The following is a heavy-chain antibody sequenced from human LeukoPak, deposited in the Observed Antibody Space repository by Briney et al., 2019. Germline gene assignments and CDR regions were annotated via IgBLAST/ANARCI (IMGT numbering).Heavy chain of an antibody. D-gene: IGHD3-16*01. CDR2: ISWNSGSI. CDR3: ARAGGSRYYYAMDV. J-gene: IGHJ6*02. CDR1: GFTFDDYA. V-gene: IGHV3-9*01. Sequence: GGSLRLSCAPSGFTFDDYAMHWVRQVPGKGLEWVSGISWNSGSIAYADSVKGRFTISRDNAKNSLYLQMNSLRAEDTAFYYCARAGGSRYYYAMDVWGQGTTVTVSS.